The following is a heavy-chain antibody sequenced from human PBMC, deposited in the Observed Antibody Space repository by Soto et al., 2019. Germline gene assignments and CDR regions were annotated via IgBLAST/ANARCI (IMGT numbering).Heavy chain of an antibody. D-gene: IGHD3-10*01. CDR2: IDTSGTT. CDR1: GGSISIYY. J-gene: IGHJ6*02. CDR3: ARGPRGYVYYHGMDV. V-gene: IGHV4-4*07. Sequence: PSETLSLTCTVSGGSISIYYVSLILQSAGKGLEWIGRIDTSGTTNYNPSLKSRVTMSVDASKNHFSLNLSSVTAADTAVYYCARGPRGYVYYHGMDVWGQGTTVTVSS.